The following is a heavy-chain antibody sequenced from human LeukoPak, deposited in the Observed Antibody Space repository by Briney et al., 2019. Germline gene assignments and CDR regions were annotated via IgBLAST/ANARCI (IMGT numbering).Heavy chain of an antibody. D-gene: IGHD2-2*01. CDR3: ARKGSTSISNWFDP. V-gene: IGHV4-34*01. CDR1: GGSFSGYY. J-gene: IGHJ5*02. Sequence: SETLSLTCAVYGGSFSGYYWSWIRQPPGKGLEWIGEINHSGSTNYNPSLKGRVTISVDTSKNQFSLKLSSVTAADTAVYYCARKGSTSISNWFDPWGQGTLVTVSS. CDR2: INHSGST.